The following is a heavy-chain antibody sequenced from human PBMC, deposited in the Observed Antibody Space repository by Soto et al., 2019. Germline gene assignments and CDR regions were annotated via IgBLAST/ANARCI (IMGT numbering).Heavy chain of an antibody. J-gene: IGHJ4*02. CDR2: IYHSGYA. CDR3: ASHRYTSSLDY. V-gene: IGHV4-4*02. Sequence: QVQLQESGPGLVKPSGTLSLTCGVSGDSISSSNWWSWVRQPPGKGLEWIGEIYHSGYANYNPSLKSRVTISVDKSKNQFSLRLTSVTAADTAVYYCASHRYTSSLDYWGQGTLVTVSS. CDR1: GDSISSSNW. D-gene: IGHD6-6*01.